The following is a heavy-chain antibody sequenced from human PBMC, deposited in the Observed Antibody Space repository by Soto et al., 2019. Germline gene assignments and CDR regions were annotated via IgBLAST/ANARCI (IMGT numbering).Heavy chain of an antibody. J-gene: IGHJ5*02. V-gene: IGHV4-59*08. Sequence: PSETLSLTCTVSGSSISSYYWSWIRQPPGKGLEWIGYIYYSGSTNYNPSLKSRVTISLDTSKNQFSLKLTSVTAADTAVYYCATSNWFDPWGQGTLVTVSS. CDR1: GSSISSYY. CDR3: ATSNWFDP. CDR2: IYYSGST.